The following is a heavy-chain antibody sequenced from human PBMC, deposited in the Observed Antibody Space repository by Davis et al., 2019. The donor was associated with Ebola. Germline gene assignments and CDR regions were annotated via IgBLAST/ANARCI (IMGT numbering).Heavy chain of an antibody. V-gene: IGHV4-59*06. J-gene: IGHJ3*02. Sequence: PSETLSLTCTVSGGSINGHYWSWIRQPPGKGLEWIGYIYYSGSTYYNPSLKSRVTISVDTSKNQFSLKLRSVTAADTAVYYCARDRYCTSTSCYGEVFNIWGQGTMVTVS. CDR1: GGSINGHY. D-gene: IGHD2-2*01. CDR2: IYYSGST. CDR3: ARDRYCTSTSCYGEVFNI.